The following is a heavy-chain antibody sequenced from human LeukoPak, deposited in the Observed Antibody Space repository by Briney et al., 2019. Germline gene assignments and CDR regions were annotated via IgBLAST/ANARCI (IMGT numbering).Heavy chain of an antibody. Sequence: GGTLRLSCAASGFTFSSYGMSWVRQAPGKGLEWVSAISGSGGSTYYADSVKGRFTISRDNSKTTLYLQMNSLRAEDTAVYYCAKGLCGGDCWGSGGVDYWGQGTLVTVSS. CDR3: AKGLCGGDCWGSGGVDY. D-gene: IGHD2-21*02. J-gene: IGHJ4*02. CDR1: GFTFSSYG. V-gene: IGHV3-23*01. CDR2: ISGSGGST.